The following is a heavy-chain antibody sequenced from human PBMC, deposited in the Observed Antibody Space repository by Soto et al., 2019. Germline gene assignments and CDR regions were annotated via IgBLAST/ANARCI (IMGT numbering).Heavy chain of an antibody. V-gene: IGHV4-4*07. CDR2: IYTSGST. Sequence: PSETLSLSCTVSGVSISSYYWSWMRQAAGKGLEWIGRIYTSGSTNYNPSLKSRVTMSVDTSKNQFSLKLSAVTAADTAVYYCARDWLVDYYYGMDVWGQGTTVTVSS. D-gene: IGHD3-22*01. J-gene: IGHJ6*02. CDR3: ARDWLVDYYYGMDV. CDR1: GVSISSYY.